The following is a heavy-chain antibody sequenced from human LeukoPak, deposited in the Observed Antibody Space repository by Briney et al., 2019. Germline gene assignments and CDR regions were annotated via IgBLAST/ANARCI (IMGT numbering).Heavy chain of an antibody. V-gene: IGHV1-2*02. J-gene: IGHJ5*02. CDR1: GYTFTGYY. D-gene: IGHD2-15*01. Sequence: ASVKVSCKASGYTFTGYYMYWVRQAPGQGLEWMGWINPNSGGTNYAQKFQGRVTMTRDTSISTAYMELSRLRSDDTAVYYCARARPGYCSGGSCYLPSWFDPWGQGTLVTVSS. CDR2: INPNSGGT. CDR3: ARARPGYCSGGSCYLPSWFDP.